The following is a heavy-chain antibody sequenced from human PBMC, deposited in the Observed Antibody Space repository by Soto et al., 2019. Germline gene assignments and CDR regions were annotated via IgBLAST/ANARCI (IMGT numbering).Heavy chain of an antibody. CDR2: IKSRIAGGTT. J-gene: IGHJ4*02. D-gene: IGHD2-21*01. V-gene: IGHV3-15*01. CDR3: TTDFTQTFCDGGPCYFVQTKIHDS. CDR1: GFTFNNGW. Sequence: EVQLVESGGGLVKPGGSLRLSCAASGFTFNNGWMSWVRQAPGKGLEWVGRIKSRIAGGTTDYSAPVQGRFTISRDDSKDTLYLQMSSLKSEDTAVYYCTTDFTQTFCDGGPCYFVQTKIHDSWGQGTLVTVSS.